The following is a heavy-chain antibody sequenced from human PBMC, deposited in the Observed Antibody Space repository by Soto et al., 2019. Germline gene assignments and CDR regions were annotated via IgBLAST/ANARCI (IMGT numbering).Heavy chain of an antibody. D-gene: IGHD3-10*01. J-gene: IGHJ4*02. CDR2: IIPIFGTA. CDR3: ARSYSWGSGSYYFDY. V-gene: IGHV1-69*06. CDR1: GGTFSSYA. Sequence: QVQLVQSGAEVKKPGSSVKVSCKASGGTFSSYAISWVRQAPGQGLEWMGGIIPIFGTANYAQKFQGRVTITADKPTSTAYMELSSLRSEDTAVYYCARSYSWGSGSYYFDYWGQGTLVTVSS.